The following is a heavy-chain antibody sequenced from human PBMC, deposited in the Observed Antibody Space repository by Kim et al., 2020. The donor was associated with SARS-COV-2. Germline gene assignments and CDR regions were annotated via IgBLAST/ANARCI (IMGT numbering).Heavy chain of an antibody. J-gene: IGHJ6*02. D-gene: IGHD2-2*01. CDR3: ARAGYCSSTSCHYYYYGMDV. CDR1: GFTFSSYS. Sequence: GGSLRLSCAASGFTFSSYSMNWVRQAPGKGLEWVSYISSSSSTIYYADSVKGRFTISRDNAKNSQYLQMNSLRDEDTAVYYCARAGYCSSTSCHYYYYGMDVWGQGTTVSVSS. CDR2: ISSSSSTI. V-gene: IGHV3-48*02.